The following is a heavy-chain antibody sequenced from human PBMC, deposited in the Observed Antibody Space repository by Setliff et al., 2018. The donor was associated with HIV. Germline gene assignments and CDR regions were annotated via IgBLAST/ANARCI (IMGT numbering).Heavy chain of an antibody. CDR1: GYTLSDYH. CDR3: ARDIPGWTKTPSPGDP. Sequence: ASVKVSCKASGYTLSDYHMHWVRQAPGQGLEWMGWINPYSGGTNYAPKFQGRVTMTRDTSINTVYMVLSSLRSDDTAVYYCARDIPGWTKTPSPGDPWGQGTLVTISS. CDR2: INPYSGGT. D-gene: IGHD6-19*01. J-gene: IGHJ5*02. V-gene: IGHV1-2*02.